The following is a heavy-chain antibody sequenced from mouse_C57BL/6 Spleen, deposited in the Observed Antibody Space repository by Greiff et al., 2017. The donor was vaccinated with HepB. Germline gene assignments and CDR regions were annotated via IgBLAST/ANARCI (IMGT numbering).Heavy chain of an antibody. Sequence: EVQRVESGEGLVKPGGSLKLSCAASGFTFSSYAMSWVRQTPEKRLEWVAYISSGGDYIYYADTVKGRFTISRDNARNTLYLQMSSLKSEDTAMYYCTREGSNYVRYAMDYWGQGTSVTVSS. D-gene: IGHD2-5*01. CDR2: ISSGGDYI. V-gene: IGHV5-9-1*02. CDR1: GFTFSSYA. CDR3: TREGSNYVRYAMDY. J-gene: IGHJ4*01.